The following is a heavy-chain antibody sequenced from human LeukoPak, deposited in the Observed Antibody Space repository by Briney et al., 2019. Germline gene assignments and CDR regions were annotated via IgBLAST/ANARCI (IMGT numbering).Heavy chain of an antibody. Sequence: SQTLSLTCTVSGGSISSGSYYWSWIRQPAGKGLEWIGRIYTSGSTNYNPSLKSRVTISVDTSKNQFSLKLSPVTAADTAVYYCARAYSSSSRNAFDIWGQGTMVTVSS. V-gene: IGHV4-61*02. D-gene: IGHD6-6*01. CDR1: GGSISSGSYY. CDR2: IYTSGST. CDR3: ARAYSSSSRNAFDI. J-gene: IGHJ3*02.